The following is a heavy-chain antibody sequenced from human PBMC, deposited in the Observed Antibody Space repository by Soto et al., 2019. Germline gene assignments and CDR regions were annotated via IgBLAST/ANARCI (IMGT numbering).Heavy chain of an antibody. CDR3: ARYLDYYDSSGYYWFDP. Sequence: SETLSLTCTVSGGSISSYYWSWIRQPPGKGLEWIGYIYYSGSTNYNPSLKNRVTISVDTSKNQFSLKLSSVTAADTAVYYCARYLDYYDSSGYYWFDPWGQGTLVTVSS. J-gene: IGHJ5*02. V-gene: IGHV4-59*01. CDR2: IYYSGST. D-gene: IGHD3-22*01. CDR1: GGSISSYY.